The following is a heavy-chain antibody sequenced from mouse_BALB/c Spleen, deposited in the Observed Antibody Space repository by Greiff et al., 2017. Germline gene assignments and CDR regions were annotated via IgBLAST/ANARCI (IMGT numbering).Heavy chain of an antibody. CDR1: GYSFTGYY. D-gene: IGHD1-1*01. V-gene: IGHV1-31*01. Sequence: EVQLQQSGPELVKPGASVKISCKASGYSFTGYYMHWVKQSHVKSLEWIGRINPYNGATSYNQNFKDKASLTVDKSSSTAYMELHSLTSEDSAVYYCARDYGSPFAYWGQGTLVTVSA. CDR3: ARDYGSPFAY. J-gene: IGHJ3*01. CDR2: INPYNGAT.